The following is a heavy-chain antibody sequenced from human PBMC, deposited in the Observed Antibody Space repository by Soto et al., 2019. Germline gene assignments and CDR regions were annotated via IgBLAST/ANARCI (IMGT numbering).Heavy chain of an antibody. CDR1: GFNFSSYV. Sequence: PGGSLRLSCAASGFNFSSYVMSWVRQAPGKGLEWVSAISGSGDSTYYADSVKGRFTLSRDNLENTLYLQMNSLRGEDTAVYYCAKRWGVAGTYYSMDVWGQWTTVTVSS. D-gene: IGHD6-19*01. CDR3: AKRWGVAGTYYSMDV. J-gene: IGHJ6*02. V-gene: IGHV3-23*01. CDR2: ISGSGDST.